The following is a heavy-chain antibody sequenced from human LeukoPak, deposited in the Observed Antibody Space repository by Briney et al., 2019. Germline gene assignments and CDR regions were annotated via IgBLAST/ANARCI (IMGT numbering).Heavy chain of an antibody. D-gene: IGHD1-26*01. J-gene: IGHJ5*02. V-gene: IGHV1-2*04. CDR3: ARDLAGIVGVTAWFDP. CDR2: IHPNSGGT. CDR1: GYTFTGYY. Sequence: ASVKVSCKASGYTFTGYYMHWVRQAPGQGLEWMGWIHPNSGGTNYAQKFQGWVTMTRDTSISTAYMELRSLRFDDTAVYYCARDLAGIVGVTAWFDPWGQGTLVTVSS.